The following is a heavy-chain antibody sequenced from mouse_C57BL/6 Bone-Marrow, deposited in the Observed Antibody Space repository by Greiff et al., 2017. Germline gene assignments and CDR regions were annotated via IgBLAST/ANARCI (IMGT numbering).Heavy chain of an antibody. CDR1: GYTFTSYW. V-gene: IGHV1-55*01. J-gene: IGHJ3*01. D-gene: IGHD3-2*02. CDR2: IYPGSGST. Sequence: QVQLQQPGAELVKPGASVKMSCKASGYTFTSYWITWVKQRPGHGLEWIGDIYPGSGSTNYNEKFKSKATLTVYTSSSTAYMQLSSLTSEDSAVYYCARQLRGWFAYWGQGTLVTVSA. CDR3: ARQLRGWFAY.